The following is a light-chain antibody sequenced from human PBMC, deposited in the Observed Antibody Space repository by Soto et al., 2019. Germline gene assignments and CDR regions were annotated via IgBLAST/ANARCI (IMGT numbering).Light chain of an antibody. J-gene: IGKJ1*01. Sequence: EIVLTQSPGTLSLSPGDRATLSCRASQSLSVSYIAWYQQKPGQAPRLLIYSTSTRAAGIPDRFTGRASVTHFTLAISRLEPEDFAVYYCHQFGDSPQTFGQGTTVEV. CDR2: STS. CDR3: HQFGDSPQT. CDR1: QSLSVSY. V-gene: IGKV3-20*01.